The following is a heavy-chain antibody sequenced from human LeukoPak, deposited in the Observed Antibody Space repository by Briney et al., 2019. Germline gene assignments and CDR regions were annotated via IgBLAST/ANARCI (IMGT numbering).Heavy chain of an antibody. D-gene: IGHD5-24*01. CDR1: GGSISSGDDY. V-gene: IGHV4-30-4*01. Sequence: SQTLSLTCTVSGGSISSGDDYWSWIRQPPGKGLEWIGYIYYSGSTYYNPSLKSRVTISVDTSKNQFSLKLSSVTAADTAVYYCARVSSRWLQDYYFDYWGQGTLVTVSS. CDR2: IYYSGST. J-gene: IGHJ4*02. CDR3: ARVSSRWLQDYYFDY.